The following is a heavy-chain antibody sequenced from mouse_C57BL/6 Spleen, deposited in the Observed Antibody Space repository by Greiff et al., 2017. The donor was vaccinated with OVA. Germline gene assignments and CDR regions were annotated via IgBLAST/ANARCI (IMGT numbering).Heavy chain of an antibody. CDR1: GYSFTGYY. D-gene: IGHD1-1*01. V-gene: IGHV1-42*01. Sequence: EVQLQESGPELVKPGASVKISCKASGYSFTGYYMNWVKQSPEKSLEWIGEINPSTGGTTYNQKFKAKATLTVDKSSSTAYMQLKSLTSEDSAVYYCARSSSYGFDDWGKGTTLTVSS. CDR2: INPSTGGT. CDR3: ARSSSYGFDD. J-gene: IGHJ2*01.